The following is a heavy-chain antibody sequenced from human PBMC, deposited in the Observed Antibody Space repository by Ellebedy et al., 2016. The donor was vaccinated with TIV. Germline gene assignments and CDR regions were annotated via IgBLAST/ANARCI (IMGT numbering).Heavy chain of an antibody. J-gene: IGHJ5*02. Sequence: SETLSLTCAVSGAPINNYYWNWIRQPPGKGLEWIGFLYHSGNTNYNASLKSRVTTSIDTSKNSFSLKLSSVTAADTAVYYCARYYYDSSPRGVWFDPWGQGTLVTVSS. CDR2: LYHSGNT. CDR3: ARYYYDSSPRGVWFDP. V-gene: IGHV4-59*01. D-gene: IGHD3-22*01. CDR1: GAPINNYY.